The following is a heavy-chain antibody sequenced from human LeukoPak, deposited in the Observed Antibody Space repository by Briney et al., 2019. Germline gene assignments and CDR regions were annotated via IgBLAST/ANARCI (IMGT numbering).Heavy chain of an antibody. CDR3: ATSRQDIVVVPAAAGFDY. V-gene: IGHV1-8*02. CDR1: GYTFTSYD. Sequence: GASVKVSCKASGYTFTSYDINWVRQATGQGLEWMGWMNPNSGNTGYAQKFQGRVTMTEDTSTDTAYMELSSLRSEGTAVYYCATSRQDIVVVPAAAGFDYWGQGTLVTVSS. D-gene: IGHD2-2*01. J-gene: IGHJ4*02. CDR2: MNPNSGNT.